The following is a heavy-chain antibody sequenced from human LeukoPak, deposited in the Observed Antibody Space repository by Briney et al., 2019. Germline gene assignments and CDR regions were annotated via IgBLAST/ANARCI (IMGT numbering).Heavy chain of an antibody. V-gene: IGHV1-2*06. CDR3: ASAKQWLPYDY. J-gene: IGHJ4*02. Sequence: ASVKVSCKASGYIFADYYMHWMGQAPGEGLEWVGRINPNSGGTNYAQKFQGRVTMTRDTSISTAYMELSRLRSDDTAVYYCASAKQWLPYDYWGQGTLVTVSS. CDR2: INPNSGGT. D-gene: IGHD6-19*01. CDR1: GYIFADYY.